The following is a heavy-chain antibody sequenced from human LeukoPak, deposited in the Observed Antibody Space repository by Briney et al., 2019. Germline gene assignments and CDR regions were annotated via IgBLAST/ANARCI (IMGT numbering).Heavy chain of an antibody. V-gene: IGHV4-59*12. CDR3: ARDGTYGDYVWSNWFDP. D-gene: IGHD4-17*01. CDR2: IYYSGST. CDR1: GGSISSYY. Sequence: SETLSLTCTVSGGSISSYYWSWIRQPPGKGLEWIGYIYYSGSTNYNPSLKSRVTISVDTSKNQFSLNLSSVTAADTAVYYCARDGTYGDYVWSNWFDPWGQGTLVTVSS. J-gene: IGHJ5*02.